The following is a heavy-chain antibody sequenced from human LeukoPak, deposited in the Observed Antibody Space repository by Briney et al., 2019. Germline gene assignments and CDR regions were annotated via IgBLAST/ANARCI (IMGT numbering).Heavy chain of an antibody. CDR3: AREDVYTAMFDY. CDR2: ISSSGSI. D-gene: IGHD5-18*01. Sequence: PGGSLRLSCAASGFTFSNYNMNWVRQAPGKGLEWVSYISSSGSIYYADSVKGRFTISRDNVKNSLDLQMNSLGAEDTAVYYCAREDVYTAMFDYWGQGTLVTVFS. CDR1: GFTFSNYN. J-gene: IGHJ4*02. V-gene: IGHV3-48*01.